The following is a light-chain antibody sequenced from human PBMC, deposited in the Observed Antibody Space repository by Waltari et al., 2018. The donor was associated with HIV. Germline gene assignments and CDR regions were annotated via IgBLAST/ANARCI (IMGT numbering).Light chain of an antibody. CDR3: AAWDDSLSGWV. CDR2: RNN. V-gene: IGLV1-47*01. Sequence: QSVLTQPPSASGTPGQRVTISCSGSSSNIGSNYVYWYPQLPGTAPKLLIYRNNQRPSGVPDRFSGSKSGTSASLASSGLRSEDEADYYCAAWDDSLSGWVFGGGTKLTVL. J-gene: IGLJ3*02. CDR1: SSNIGSNY.